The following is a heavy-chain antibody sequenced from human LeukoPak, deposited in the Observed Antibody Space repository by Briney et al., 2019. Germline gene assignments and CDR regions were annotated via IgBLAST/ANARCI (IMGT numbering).Heavy chain of an antibody. D-gene: IGHD3-10*01. Sequence: GASVKVSCKASGYTFTSYDINWVRQATGQGLEWMGWMNPNSGNTGYAQKFQGRVTMSRDTSIITAYMELSRLRSDDTAVYYCATAGSSRAAFDIWGQGTMVTVSS. V-gene: IGHV1-8*01. CDR2: MNPNSGNT. CDR1: GYTFTSYD. CDR3: ATAGSSRAAFDI. J-gene: IGHJ3*02.